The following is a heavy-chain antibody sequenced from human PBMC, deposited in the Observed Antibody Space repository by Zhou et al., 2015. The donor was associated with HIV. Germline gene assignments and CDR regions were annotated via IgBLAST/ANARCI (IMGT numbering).Heavy chain of an antibody. D-gene: IGHD1-1*01. J-gene: IGHJ6*02. Sequence: QVQLVQSGAEVKKPGASVKVSCKASGYTFTSYYMHWVRQAPGQGLEWMGIINPSGGSTSYAQKFQGRVTMTRDTSTSTVYMELSSLRSEDTAVYYCAKGLDGLHTKTYYYYGMDVWGQGTTVTVSS. V-gene: IGHV1-46*01. CDR1: GYTFTSYY. CDR2: INPSGGST. CDR3: AKGLDGLHTKTYYYYGMDV.